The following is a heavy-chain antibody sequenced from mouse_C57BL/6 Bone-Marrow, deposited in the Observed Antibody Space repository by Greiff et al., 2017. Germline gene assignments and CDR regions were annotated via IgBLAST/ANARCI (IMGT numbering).Heavy chain of an antibody. Sequence: QVQLQQPGAELVMPGASVKLSCKASGYTFTSYWMHWVKQRPGQGLEWIGEIDPSDSYTNYNQKFKGKSTLTVDKSSSTAYMQLSSLTSEDSAVYSCARGTPDYAMDYWGQGTSVTVSS. D-gene: IGHD3-3*01. CDR2: IDPSDSYT. CDR1: GYTFTSYW. CDR3: ARGTPDYAMDY. J-gene: IGHJ4*01. V-gene: IGHV1-69*01.